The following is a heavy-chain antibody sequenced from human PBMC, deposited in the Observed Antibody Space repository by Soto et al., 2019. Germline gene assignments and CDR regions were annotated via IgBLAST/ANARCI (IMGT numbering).Heavy chain of an antibody. D-gene: IGHD1-7*01. CDR3: ARDRIDWNYDY. CDR1: GYAFTGYY. J-gene: IGHJ4*02. V-gene: IGHV1-2*02. Sequence: ASVKVSCKASGYAFTGYYMHWVRQAPGQGLEWMGWINPNSGGTNYAQKYQGRVTMTRDTSISTAYMELSRLRSDDTAVYYCARDRIDWNYDYWGQGTLVTVSS. CDR2: INPNSGGT.